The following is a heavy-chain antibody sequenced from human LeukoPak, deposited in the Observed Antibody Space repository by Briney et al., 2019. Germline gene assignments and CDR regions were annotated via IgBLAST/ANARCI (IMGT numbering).Heavy chain of an antibody. V-gene: IGHV3-7*01. CDR3: ARDHYPELLHAFDI. Sequence: GGSLRLSCAASGFTFSSYWMSWVRQAPGKGLEWVANIKQDGSEKYYVDSVKGRFTISRDNAKNSLYLQMNSLRAEDTAVYYCARDHYPELLHAFDIWGQGTMVTVSS. J-gene: IGHJ3*02. CDR2: IKQDGSEK. D-gene: IGHD1-26*01. CDR1: GFTFSSYW.